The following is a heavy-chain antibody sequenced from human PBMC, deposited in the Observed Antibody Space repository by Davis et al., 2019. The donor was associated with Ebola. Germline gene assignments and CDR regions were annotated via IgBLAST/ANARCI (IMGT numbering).Heavy chain of an antibody. CDR2: FIPILGRP. D-gene: IGHD1-26*01. Sequence: AASVKVSCKTSGDTFRRHGISWVRQAPGQGLEWMGRFIPILGRPNYAQNFQGRVTITADKSTSTVYMELSSLRSEDTAVYYCALVAEGATYNWFDPWGQGTLVTVSS. CDR1: GDTFRRHG. CDR3: ALVAEGATYNWFDP. J-gene: IGHJ5*02. V-gene: IGHV1-69*04.